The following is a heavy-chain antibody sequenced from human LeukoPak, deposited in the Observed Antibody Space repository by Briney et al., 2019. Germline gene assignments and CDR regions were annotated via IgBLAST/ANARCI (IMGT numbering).Heavy chain of an antibody. CDR1: GYTFTSYY. J-gene: IGHJ4*02. CDR2: INPSGGST. D-gene: IGHD6-19*01. V-gene: IGHV1-46*01. Sequence: ASVKVSCKASGYTFTSYYIHWVRQAPGQGLEWMGVINPSGGSTNYAQKFQGRVTMTGGTSTSTVYMELSSLRSEDTVVYFCARGTIAVAAGYWGQGTLVTVSS. CDR3: ARGTIAVAAGY.